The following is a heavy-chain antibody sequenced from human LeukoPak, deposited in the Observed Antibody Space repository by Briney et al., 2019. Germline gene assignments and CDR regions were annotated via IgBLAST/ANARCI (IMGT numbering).Heavy chain of an antibody. CDR1: GYTFTGYY. CDR3: ARGLCSGGSCYVGYNWFDP. CDR2: INPNSGGT. D-gene: IGHD2-15*01. V-gene: IGHV1-2*04. Sequence: GASVKVSCKASGYTFTGYYMHWVRQAPGQGLEWMGWINPNSGGTNYAQKFQGWVTMTRDTSISTAYMELSRLRSDDTAVYHCARGLCSGGSCYVGYNWFDPWGQGTLVTVSS. J-gene: IGHJ5*02.